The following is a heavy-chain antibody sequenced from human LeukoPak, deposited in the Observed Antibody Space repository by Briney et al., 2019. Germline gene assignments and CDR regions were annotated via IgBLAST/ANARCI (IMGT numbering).Heavy chain of an antibody. J-gene: IGHJ5*02. CDR3: ARGDSGAARRFVGYH. V-gene: IGHV1-18*01. CDR1: GYTFTSYG. CDR2: ISAYNGNT. D-gene: IGHD6-6*01. Sequence: ASVKASCKAPGYTFTSYGISWVRQAPGQGLEWMGWISAYNGNTNYAQKLQGRVTMTTDTSTSTAYMELRSLRSDDTAVYYCARGDSGAARRFVGYHWGQGTLVTVSS.